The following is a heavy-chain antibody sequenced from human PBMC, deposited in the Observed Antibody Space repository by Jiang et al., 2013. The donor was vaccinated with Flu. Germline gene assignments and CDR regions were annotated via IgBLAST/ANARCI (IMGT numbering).Heavy chain of an antibody. J-gene: IGHJ4*02. D-gene: IGHD3-22*01. CDR1: GYTFTGYY. CDR3: ARPLSSGNRRDFDY. CDR2: INPNSGGT. V-gene: IGHV1-2*02. Sequence: GAEVKKPGASVKVSCKASGYTFTGYYMHWVRQAPGQGLEWMGWINPNSGGTNHAQKFQGRVTMTRDTSISTAYMELSRLRSDDTAVYYCARPLSSGNRRDFDYWGQGTLVTVSS.